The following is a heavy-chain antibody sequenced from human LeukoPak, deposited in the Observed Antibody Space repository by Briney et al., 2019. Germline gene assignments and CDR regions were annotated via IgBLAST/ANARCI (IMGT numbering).Heavy chain of an antibody. J-gene: IGHJ4*02. CDR2: ISGSGGST. CDR1: GFTFSSYA. CDR3: AKGGVFAPAAPFDY. D-gene: IGHD2-2*01. Sequence: GGSLRLSCAASGFTFSSYAMSWVRQAPGKGLEWVSAISGSGGSTYYADSVKGRFTISRDNSKNTLYLQMNSLRAEDAAVYYCAKGGVFAPAAPFDYWGQGTLVTVSS. V-gene: IGHV3-23*01.